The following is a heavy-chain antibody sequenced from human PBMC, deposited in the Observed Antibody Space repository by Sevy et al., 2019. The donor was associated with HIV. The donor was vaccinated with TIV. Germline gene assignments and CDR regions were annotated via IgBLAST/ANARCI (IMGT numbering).Heavy chain of an antibody. CDR1: GYTFTGYY. CDR3: VRDDRDGYFEH. V-gene: IGHV1-2*02. Sequence: ASGKVSCKASGYTFTGYYMHWMRQAPGQGLEWMGWINPDSGDPTYAPKFQGRVTLTRDTSINTAYMDLRRLKSDDTAVYYCVRDDRDGYFEHWGQGTLVTVSS. CDR2: INPDSGDP. J-gene: IGHJ4*02.